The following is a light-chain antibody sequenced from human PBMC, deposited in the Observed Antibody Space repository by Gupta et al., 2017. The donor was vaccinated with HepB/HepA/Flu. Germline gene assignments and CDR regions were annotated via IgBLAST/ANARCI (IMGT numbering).Light chain of an antibody. CDR3: AAWDESLNGVV. CDR2: SNN. CDR1: STNIGSDT. J-gene: IGLJ2*01. V-gene: IGLV1-44*01. Sequence: QSLLTQPPSASGTPGQRVSISCSGSSTNIGSDTVTWYLQVPGTAPELLIYSNNQRPSGVPDRCSGSKSGTSASLAISGVQSEDEADYYCAAWDESLNGVVFGGGTKLTVL.